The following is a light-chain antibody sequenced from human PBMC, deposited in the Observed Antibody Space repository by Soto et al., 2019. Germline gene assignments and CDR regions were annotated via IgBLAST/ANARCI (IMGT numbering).Light chain of an antibody. CDR2: GAS. Sequence: EIVLTQSPGTLSLSPGERATLSCRASQSVSNNYLAWYQQKPGQAPSLLIFGASNRAPDIPDRFSGSGSGTDFTLTISRLEPEDFAVYFCQQYGSSVKTFGKGTKADIK. J-gene: IGKJ1*01. CDR1: QSVSNNY. CDR3: QQYGSSVKT. V-gene: IGKV3-20*01.